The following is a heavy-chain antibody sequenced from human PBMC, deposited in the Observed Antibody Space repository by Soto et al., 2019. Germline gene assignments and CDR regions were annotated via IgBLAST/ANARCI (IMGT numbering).Heavy chain of an antibody. CDR2: IYYIGTT. J-gene: IGHJ4*02. Sequence: SETLSLTCTVSGGSVSSAGYFWSWIRQPPGKGLEWIGYIYYIGTTTYNPSLKSRITISVDTSKNQFSLKLSSVTAADTAVYYCARVSCSSTSCYPQYWGQGTLVTVSS. V-gene: IGHV4-61*08. CDR3: ARVSCSSTSCYPQY. CDR1: GGSVSSAGYF. D-gene: IGHD2-2*01.